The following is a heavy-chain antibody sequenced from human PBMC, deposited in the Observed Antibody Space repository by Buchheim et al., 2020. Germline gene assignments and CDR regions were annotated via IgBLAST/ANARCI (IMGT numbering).Heavy chain of an antibody. CDR3: VKRAGRTTNYWYYFDY. CDR1: GFTFNTYA. CDR2: ISAGGETT. J-gene: IGHJ4*02. V-gene: IGHV3-23*01. Sequence: EVQLLDSGGGLVQPGGSLRLSCAASGFTFNTYAVTWVRQAPGKGLEWVSTISAGGETTSYADSVRGRFTISRDNSKDTLFLHLSSLRAEDTAIYYCVKRAGRTTNYWYYFDYWGQGAL. D-gene: IGHD1-14*01.